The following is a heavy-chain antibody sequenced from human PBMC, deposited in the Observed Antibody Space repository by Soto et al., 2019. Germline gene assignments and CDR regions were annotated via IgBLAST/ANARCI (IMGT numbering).Heavy chain of an antibody. CDR3: ARAFDDSSGYYGGLGY. V-gene: IGHV4-30-4*01. CDR1: GGSISSGDYY. Sequence: QVQLQESGPGLVKPSQTLSLTCTVSGGSISSGDYYWSWIRQPPGKGLEWIGYIYYSGSTYYNPSLKNRITISVDTPKNQLSLKLSSVTAADTAVYYCARAFDDSSGYYGGLGYWGQGTLDTVSS. J-gene: IGHJ4*02. D-gene: IGHD3-22*01. CDR2: IYYSGST.